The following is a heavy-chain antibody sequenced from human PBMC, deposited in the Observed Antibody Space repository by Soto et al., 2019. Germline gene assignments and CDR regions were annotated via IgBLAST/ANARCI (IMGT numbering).Heavy chain of an antibody. V-gene: IGHV1-69*13. J-gene: IGHJ6*02. CDR2: MIPIFGTA. CDR1: GGTFSSYA. CDR3: ARVGPHQGTSYYYGMDV. Sequence: SVKVSCKASGGTFSSYAISWVRQAPGQGLEWMGGMIPIFGTANYAQKFQGRVTITADESTSTAYMELSILRSEDTAVYYCARVGPHQGTSYYYGMDVWGQGTTVTVSS. D-gene: IGHD1-1*01.